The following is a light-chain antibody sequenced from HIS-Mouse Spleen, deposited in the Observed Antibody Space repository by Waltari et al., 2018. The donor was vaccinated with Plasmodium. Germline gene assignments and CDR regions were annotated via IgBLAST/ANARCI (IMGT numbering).Light chain of an antibody. J-gene: IGLJ3*02. V-gene: IGLV3-10*01. CDR2: EDS. CDR1: AFPKKY. Sequence: SYELTQPPSVSVSPGQTARITCAGVAFPKKYAYWYQQESGQAPVLVIYEDSKRPSGIPERFSGSSSGTMATLTISGAQVEDEADYYCYSTDSSGNHRVFGGGTKLTVL. CDR3: YSTDSSGNHRV.